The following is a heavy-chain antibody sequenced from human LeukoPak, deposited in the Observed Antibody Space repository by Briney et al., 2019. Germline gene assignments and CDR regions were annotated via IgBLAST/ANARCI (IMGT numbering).Heavy chain of an antibody. V-gene: IGHV4-39*07. CDR1: GGSISSSSYY. CDR2: IYYSGST. D-gene: IGHD6-25*01. CDR3: ARDLPLSGSAPAH. Sequence: SETLSLTCTVSGGSISSSSYYWGWIRQPPGKGLEWIGSIYYSGSTYYNPSLKSRVTISVDTSKNQFSLKLSSVTAADTAVYYCARDLPLSGSAPAHWGQGTLVTVSS. J-gene: IGHJ4*02.